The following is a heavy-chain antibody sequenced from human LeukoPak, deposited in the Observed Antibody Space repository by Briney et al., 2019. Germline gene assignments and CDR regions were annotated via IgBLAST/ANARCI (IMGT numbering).Heavy chain of an antibody. CDR1: GGSISSNY. V-gene: IGHV4-4*07. CDR2: IYSSGSI. Sequence: PSETLSLTCTVSGGSISSNYWSWIRQPAGKGLEWIGRIYSSGSIKCNPSLKSRVTMSVDTSENQVSLKLRSVTAADTAIYYCARIHRRADSSGYYYEDWYFDLWGQGLLVTVSS. CDR3: ARIHRRADSSGYYYEDWYFDL. J-gene: IGHJ2*01. D-gene: IGHD3-22*01.